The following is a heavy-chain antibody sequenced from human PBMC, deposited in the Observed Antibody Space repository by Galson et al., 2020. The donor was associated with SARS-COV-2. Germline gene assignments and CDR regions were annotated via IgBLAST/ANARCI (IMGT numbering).Heavy chain of an antibody. CDR2: IYSDGST. CDR3: ARDRKGRRGLDH. J-gene: IGHJ4*02. V-gene: IGHV3-53*01. CDR1: GFSVSVNY. Sequence: GGSLRLSCAVSGFSVSVNYFSWVRRAPGKGLEWVSAIYSDGSTNYADSVKGRFSTSSDNSTNTLYLELNSLRVEDTAVYFCARDRKGRRGLDHWVQGTLVTVSS.